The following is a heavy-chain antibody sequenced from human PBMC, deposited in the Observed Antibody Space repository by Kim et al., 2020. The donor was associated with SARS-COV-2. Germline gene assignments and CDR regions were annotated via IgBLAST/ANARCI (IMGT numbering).Heavy chain of an antibody. CDR2: IWYDGSNK. D-gene: IGHD6-19*01. CDR3: ARDMGLAVAADY. CDR1: GFTFSSYG. J-gene: IGHJ4*02. Sequence: GGSLRLSCAASGFTFSSYGMHWVRQAPGKGLEWVAVIWYDGSNKYSADSVKGRFTISRDNSKNTLYLQMNSLRAEDTAVYYCARDMGLAVAADYWGQGTLVTVSS. V-gene: IGHV3-33*01.